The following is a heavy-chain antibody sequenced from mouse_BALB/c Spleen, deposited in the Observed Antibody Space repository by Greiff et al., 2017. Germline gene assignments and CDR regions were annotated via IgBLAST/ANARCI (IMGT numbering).Heavy chain of an antibody. V-gene: IGHV1-54*01. D-gene: IGHD2-14*01. CDR1: GYAFTNYL. CDR2: INPGSGGT. J-gene: IGHJ3*01. CDR3: AREGRYAFAY. Sequence: VQLQQSGAELVRPGTSVKVSCKASGYAFTNYLIEWVKQRPGQGLEWIGVINPGSGGTNYNEKFKGKATLTADKSSSTAYMQLSSLTSDDSAVYFCAREGRYAFAYWGQGTLVTVSA.